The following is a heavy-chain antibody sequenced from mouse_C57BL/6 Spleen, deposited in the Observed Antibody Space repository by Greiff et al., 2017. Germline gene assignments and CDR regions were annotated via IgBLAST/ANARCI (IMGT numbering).Heavy chain of an antibody. CDR2: IYPGSGNT. V-gene: IGHV1-76*01. J-gene: IGHJ4*01. Sequence: QVQLQQSGAELVRPGASVKLSCKASGYTFTDYYINWVKQRPGQGLEWIARIYPGSGNTYYNEKFKGKATLTAEKSSSTAYMQLSSLRSEDSAVYFCARELRYAMDYWGQGTSVTVSS. D-gene: IGHD1-1*01. CDR3: ARELRYAMDY. CDR1: GYTFTDYY.